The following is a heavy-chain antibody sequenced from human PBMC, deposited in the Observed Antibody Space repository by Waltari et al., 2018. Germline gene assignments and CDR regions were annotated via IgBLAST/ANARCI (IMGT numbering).Heavy chain of an antibody. J-gene: IGHJ6*04. CDR1: GYSISSGYY. D-gene: IGHD6-25*01. CDR2: IYHSGST. CDR3: ARDRAALGMDV. Sequence: QVQLQESGPGLVKPSESLSLTCAVSGYSISSGYYWGWNRPPPGKGRGWSGSIYHSGSTYYNPSLRSRVTISVDTSKNQFSLKLSSVTAADTAVYYCARDRAALGMDVWGKGTTVTVSS. V-gene: IGHV4-38-2*02.